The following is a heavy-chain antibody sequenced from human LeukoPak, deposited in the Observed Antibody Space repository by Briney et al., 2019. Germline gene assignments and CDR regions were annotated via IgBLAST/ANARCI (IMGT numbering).Heavy chain of an antibody. CDR1: GFTFSSYW. V-gene: IGHV3-7*01. D-gene: IGHD6-13*01. J-gene: IGHJ6*03. Sequence: GGSLRLSGAASGFTFSSYWMSWVRQAPGKGLEWVAIIKQDGSEKYYVDSVKGRFTISRDNAKNSLYLQMNSLRAEDTAVYYCARGRAGPKKDYYYYYYMDVWGKGTTVTVSS. CDR2: IKQDGSEK. CDR3: ARGRAGPKKDYYYYYYMDV.